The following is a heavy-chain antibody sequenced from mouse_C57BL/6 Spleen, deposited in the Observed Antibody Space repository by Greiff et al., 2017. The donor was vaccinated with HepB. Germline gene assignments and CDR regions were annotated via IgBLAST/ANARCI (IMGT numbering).Heavy chain of an antibody. CDR1: GYTFTSYW. CDR3: ARKGLWGDFDY. CDR2: IYPSDSET. J-gene: IGHJ2*01. D-gene: IGHD1-1*02. Sequence: QVQLQQSGAELVRPGSSVKLSCKASGYTFTSYWMDWVKQRPGQGLEWIGNIYPSDSETHYNQKFKDKATLTVDKSSSTAYMQLSSLTSEDSAVYYCARKGLWGDFDYWGQGTTLTVSS. V-gene: IGHV1-61*01.